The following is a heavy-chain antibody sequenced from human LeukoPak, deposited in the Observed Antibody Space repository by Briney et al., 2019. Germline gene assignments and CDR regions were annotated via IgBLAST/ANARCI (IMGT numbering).Heavy chain of an antibody. Sequence: GGSLRLSCAASGFTLSSYSMNWVRQAPGKGLEWVSSISSSSSYIYYADSVKGRFTISRDNAKNSLYLQMNSLRAEDTAVYYCARVLGYYDSSGYYYLDYWGQGTLVTVSS. J-gene: IGHJ4*02. V-gene: IGHV3-21*01. CDR2: ISSSSSYI. CDR1: GFTLSSYS. D-gene: IGHD3-22*01. CDR3: ARVLGYYDSSGYYYLDY.